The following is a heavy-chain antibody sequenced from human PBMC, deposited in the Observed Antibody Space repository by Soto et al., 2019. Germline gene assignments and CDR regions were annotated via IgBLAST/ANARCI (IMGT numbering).Heavy chain of an antibody. V-gene: IGHV3-23*01. CDR1: GFIFSSYA. Sequence: VQLLESGGGLVQPGGSLRLSCAASGFIFSSYAMSWVRQAPGKGLEWVSGISGSGGSKYYADSVKGRFTISRDNSKNTLFLQVNSLRAEYTAVYYCAKVDHGSGSYVYNCFDSWGQGTLVTVSS. CDR3: AKVDHGSGSYVYNCFDS. J-gene: IGHJ5*01. D-gene: IGHD3-10*01. CDR2: ISGSGGSK.